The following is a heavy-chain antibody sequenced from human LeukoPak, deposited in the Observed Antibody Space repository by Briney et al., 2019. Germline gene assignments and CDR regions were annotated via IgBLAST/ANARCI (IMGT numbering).Heavy chain of an antibody. V-gene: IGHV3-21*01. CDR1: GYTFSSYS. D-gene: IGHD3-3*01. Sequence: GGSLRLSCAASGYTFSSYSMNWVRQAPGKGLEWVSSISSSSSYIYYADSVKGRFTISRDNAKNSLYLQMNSLRAEDTAVYYCAREMTRSTHYDFWSGYSPYYGMDVWGQGTTVTVSS. CDR3: AREMTRSTHYDFWSGYSPYYGMDV. CDR2: ISSSSSYI. J-gene: IGHJ6*02.